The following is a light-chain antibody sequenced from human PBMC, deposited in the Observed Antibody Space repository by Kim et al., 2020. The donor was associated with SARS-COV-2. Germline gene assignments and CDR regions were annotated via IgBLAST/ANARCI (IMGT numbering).Light chain of an antibody. CDR1: SSDVGAYNY. Sequence: ITIACTGTSSDVGAYNYVSWYQQHPGRAPKLMIYDVSERPSGVSNRFSGSKSGNTASLTISGLQAEDEADYYCSSYTSSSTSLYVFGTGTKVTVL. V-gene: IGLV2-14*04. CDR3: SSYTSSSTSLYV. CDR2: DVS. J-gene: IGLJ1*01.